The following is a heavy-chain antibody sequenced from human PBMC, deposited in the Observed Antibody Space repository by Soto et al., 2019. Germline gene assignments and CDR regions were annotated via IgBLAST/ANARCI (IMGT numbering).Heavy chain of an antibody. CDR2: IYSSGNT. D-gene: IGHD3-16*01. CDR3: ARVSSPFGY. J-gene: IGHJ4*02. V-gene: IGHV3-53*02. CDR1: GFTVSSNY. Sequence: EVQLVETGGSLIQPGGSLRLSCAVSGFTVSSNYMSWVRQAPGKGLEWVSIIYSSGNTYYADSVKGRFTMSRDTSNNTVFLQMSSLRAEDTAVYYCARVSSPFGYWGQGTLVTVSS.